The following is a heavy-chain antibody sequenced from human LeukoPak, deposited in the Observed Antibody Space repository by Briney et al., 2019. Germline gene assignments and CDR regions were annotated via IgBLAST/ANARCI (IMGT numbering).Heavy chain of an antibody. CDR2: ISGYNGNT. V-gene: IGHV1-18*01. CDR3: ARAEGPMIVVRTGAFDI. J-gene: IGHJ3*02. CDR1: GYTFSSYG. D-gene: IGHD3-22*01. Sequence: ASVKVPCKASGYTFSSYGISWVRQAPGQGLEWMGWISGYNGNTNYAQKLQGRVTMTTDTSTSTAYMELRSLRSDDTAVYYCARAEGPMIVVRTGAFDIWGQGTMVTVSS.